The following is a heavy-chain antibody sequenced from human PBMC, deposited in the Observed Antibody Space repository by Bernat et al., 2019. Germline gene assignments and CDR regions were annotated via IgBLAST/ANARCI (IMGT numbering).Heavy chain of an antibody. CDR1: GYTFTSYG. Sequence: QVQLVQSGAEVKKPGASVKVSCKASGYTFTSYGISWVRQAPGQGLEWMGWISAYNGNTNYAQKLQGRVTMTTDTSTSTAYMELRSLRSDDTAVYYCARECGGYKIKIPMCYYGMDVWGQGTTVTVSS. CDR3: ARECGGYKIKIPMCYYGMDV. D-gene: IGHD5-24*01. V-gene: IGHV1-18*01. CDR2: ISAYNGNT. J-gene: IGHJ6*02.